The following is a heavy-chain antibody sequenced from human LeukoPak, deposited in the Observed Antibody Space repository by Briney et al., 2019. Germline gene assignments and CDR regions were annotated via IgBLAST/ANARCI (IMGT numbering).Heavy chain of an antibody. CDR2: LNSDGSST. V-gene: IGHV3-74*01. D-gene: IGHD2-15*01. CDR3: ARGVVRQGNYFDY. CDR1: GFTFSNYW. Sequence: GGSLRLSCAASGFTFSNYWMHWVRQAPGKGLVWVSRLNSDGSSTNYADSVKGRFTISRDNAKNSLYLQMNSLRAEDTAVYYCARGVVRQGNYFDYWGQGTLVTVSS. J-gene: IGHJ4*02.